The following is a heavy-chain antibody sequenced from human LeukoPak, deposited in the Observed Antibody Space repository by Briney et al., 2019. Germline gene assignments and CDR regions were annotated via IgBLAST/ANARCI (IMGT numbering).Heavy chain of an antibody. V-gene: IGHV4-61*02. J-gene: IGHJ4*02. D-gene: IGHD1-26*01. CDR3: ARGGHSGSYPGDWYY. CDR2: IYTSGST. CDR1: GGSISSGSYY. Sequence: PSETLSLTCTVSGGSISSGSYYWSWIRQPAGKGLEWIGRIYTSGSTNYNPSLKSRVTISVDTSKNQFSLKLSSVTAADTAVYYCARGGHSGSYPGDWYYWGQGTLLTVSS.